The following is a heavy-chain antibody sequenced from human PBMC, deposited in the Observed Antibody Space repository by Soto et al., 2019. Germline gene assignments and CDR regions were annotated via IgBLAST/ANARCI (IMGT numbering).Heavy chain of an antibody. J-gene: IGHJ6*02. CDR3: AAGVMAGQDYYYGMDV. CDR2: IVVATANT. CDR1: GFTFTNSA. Sequence: ASVKVSCKASGFTFTNSAVQWVRQARGRRLEWIGWIVVATANTDYAQKFQERVAITRDMSTSTTYMELSSLRSEDTAVYYCAAGVMAGQDYYYGMDVWGQGTTVTVSS. D-gene: IGHD3-16*01. V-gene: IGHV1-58*01.